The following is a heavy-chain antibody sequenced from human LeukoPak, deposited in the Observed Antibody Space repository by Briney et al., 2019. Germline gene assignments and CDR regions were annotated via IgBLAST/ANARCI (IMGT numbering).Heavy chain of an antibody. Sequence: GGSLRLSCAASGFTVSSNYMSWVRRAPGKGLEWVSVIYSGGSTYYADSVKGRFTISRHNSKNTLYLQMNSLRAEDTAVYYCARDRIVIGGAVAGSYYYYYGMDVWGQGTTVTVSS. J-gene: IGHJ6*02. D-gene: IGHD6-19*01. V-gene: IGHV3-53*04. CDR1: GFTVSSNY. CDR2: IYSGGST. CDR3: ARDRIVIGGAVAGSYYYYYGMDV.